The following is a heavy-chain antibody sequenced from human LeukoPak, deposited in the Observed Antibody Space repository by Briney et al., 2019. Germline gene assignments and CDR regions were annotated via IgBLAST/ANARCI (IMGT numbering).Heavy chain of an antibody. CDR1: GFTFSSYG. V-gene: IGHV3-30*18. J-gene: IGHJ3*02. CDR3: AKDYSSGSMGTFDI. D-gene: IGHD3-22*01. Sequence: PGGSLRLSCAASGFTFSSYGMHWVRQAPGKGLEWVAVISYDGSNKYYADSVKGRFTISRDNSKNTLYLQMNSLRAEDTALYYCAKDYSSGSMGTFDIWGQGTMVTVSS. CDR2: ISYDGSNK.